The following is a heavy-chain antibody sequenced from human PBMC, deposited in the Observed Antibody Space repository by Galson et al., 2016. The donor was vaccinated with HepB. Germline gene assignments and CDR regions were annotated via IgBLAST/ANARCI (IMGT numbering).Heavy chain of an antibody. CDR3: AHTYTTYSFDSGTHFESN. D-gene: IGHD3-10*01. J-gene: IGHJ4*02. Sequence: PALVKPTQTLTLTCTFSGFSLSTGGVDVGWFRQPPGKALEFLALIYWDDDKRFSPSLQNRLTITKDTSKNQVVLTMTNMDPVDTATYYCAHTYTTYSFDSGTHFESNWGRGTRVTVSS. V-gene: IGHV2-5*02. CDR1: GFSLSTGGVD. CDR2: IYWDDDK.